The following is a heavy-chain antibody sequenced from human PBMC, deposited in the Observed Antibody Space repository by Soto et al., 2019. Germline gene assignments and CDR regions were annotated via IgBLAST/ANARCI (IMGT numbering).Heavy chain of an antibody. CDR1: GFSLSNAGMG. J-gene: IGHJ5*02. CDR2: IFSNDER. CDR3: AQTEDGGRSRTPGGWCDA. D-gene: IGHD1-1*01. Sequence: QVTLKESGPVLVKPTETLTLTCTVSGFSLSNAGMGVSWIRQPPGKALEWHAHIFSNDERTISTSLKNRLTTSKDTFNSQVVRMMTTMDPVDTATDDCAQTEDGGRSRTPGGWCDAWGQGTLVTVSS. V-gene: IGHV2-26*01.